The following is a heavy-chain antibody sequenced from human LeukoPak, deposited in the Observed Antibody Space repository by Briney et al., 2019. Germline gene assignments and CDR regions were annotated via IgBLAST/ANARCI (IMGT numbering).Heavy chain of an antibody. D-gene: IGHD4-17*01. CDR1: GFTFSSYS. V-gene: IGHV3-21*01. Sequence: GGSLRLSCAASGFTFSSYSMNWVRQAPGKGLEWVSSISTSSSYIYYADSVKGRFTISRDNAKNSLYLQMNSLRAEDTAVYYCARDSTHDYGDYGGWFTPWGQGTLVTVSS. CDR2: ISTSSSYI. CDR3: ARDSTHDYGDYGGWFTP. J-gene: IGHJ5*02.